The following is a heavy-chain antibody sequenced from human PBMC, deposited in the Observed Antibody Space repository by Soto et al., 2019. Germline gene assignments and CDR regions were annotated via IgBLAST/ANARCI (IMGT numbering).Heavy chain of an antibody. CDR3: AKGSVITAAGGRFEY. Sequence: PGGSLRLSCVASGFTFSNYAMSWVRQAPGKGLEWVSVISGSGSSTNYADSVKGRLTISRDNSKNTLYLQMNSLRADDTAVYYCAKGSVITAAGGRFEYWGQGTLVTVSS. CDR1: GFTFSNYA. CDR2: ISGSGSST. J-gene: IGHJ4*02. V-gene: IGHV3-23*01. D-gene: IGHD6-13*01.